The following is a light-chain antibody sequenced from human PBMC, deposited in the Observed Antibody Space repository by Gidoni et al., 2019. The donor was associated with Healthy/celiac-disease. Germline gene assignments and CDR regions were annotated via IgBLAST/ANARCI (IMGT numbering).Light chain of an antibody. Sequence: SYVLTQPPSVSVAPGQTARITCGGNKIGSKSVHWYQQKPGQAPVLVVYDDSDRPSGIPERFSGSNSGNTATLTISRVEAGDEADYYCQVWDSSSDPNWVFGGGTKLTVL. CDR1: KIGSKS. V-gene: IGLV3-21*02. CDR2: DDS. J-gene: IGLJ3*02. CDR3: QVWDSSSDPNWV.